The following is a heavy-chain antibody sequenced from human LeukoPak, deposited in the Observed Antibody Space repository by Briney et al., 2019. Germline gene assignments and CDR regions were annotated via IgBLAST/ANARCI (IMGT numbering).Heavy chain of an antibody. J-gene: IGHJ4*02. Sequence: GGSLRLSCAASGFTFSSYAVSWVRQAPGKGLEWVSAISGSGGSTYYADSVKGRFTISRDNSKNTLYLQMNSLRAEDTAVYYCAEDWAPWAWGGSKDYWGQGTLVTVSS. CDR2: ISGSGGST. CDR1: GFTFSSYA. D-gene: IGHD3-16*01. V-gene: IGHV3-23*01. CDR3: AEDWAPWAWGGSKDY.